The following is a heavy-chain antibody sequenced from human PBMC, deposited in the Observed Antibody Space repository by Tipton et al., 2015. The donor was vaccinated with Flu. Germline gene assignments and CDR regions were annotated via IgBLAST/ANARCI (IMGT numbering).Heavy chain of an antibody. D-gene: IGHD1-26*01. CDR2: ISSDGTNK. CDR1: GFTFSHYA. CDR3: ARDPRVGIGRNYFDY. Sequence: SLRLSCTASGFTFSHYAMHWVRQAPGQGLEWVAVISSDGTNKFYADSVRGRFTISRDNSKNTVYLQMNSLRVDDTAVYYCARDPRVGIGRNYFDYWGQGTLVTVSS. V-gene: IGHV3-30-3*01. J-gene: IGHJ4*02.